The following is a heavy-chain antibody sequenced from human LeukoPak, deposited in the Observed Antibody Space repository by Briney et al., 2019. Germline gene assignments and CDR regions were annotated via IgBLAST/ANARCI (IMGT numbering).Heavy chain of an antibody. V-gene: IGHV3-30*03. CDR2: ISYAGNNS. CDR3: ATRDFDF. Sequence: PGRSLRLSCVASGFNFRHYGIHWVRQAPGKGPQWVAVISYAGNNSYYADSVKGRFTVFRDNSKNTAFLQMKNLRDGDTAVYYCATRDFDFWGRGTLVTVSS. CDR1: GFNFRHYG. J-gene: IGHJ4*02.